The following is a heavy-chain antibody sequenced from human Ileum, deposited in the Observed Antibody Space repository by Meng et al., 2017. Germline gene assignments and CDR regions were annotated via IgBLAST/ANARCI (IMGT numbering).Heavy chain of an antibody. CDR3: ARALYDSGRGYYFDL. J-gene: IGHJ4*02. CDR2: IYSGGST. CDR1: EFTVSSSY. Sequence: GESLKISCAASEFTVSSSYLSWVRQAPGKGLEWVSVIYSGGSTYYADSVKGRFTISRDNSRNTLYLQMNSLRDEDTAVYYCARALYDSGRGYYFDLWGQGTLVTVS. V-gene: IGHV3-53*01. D-gene: IGHD3-9*01.